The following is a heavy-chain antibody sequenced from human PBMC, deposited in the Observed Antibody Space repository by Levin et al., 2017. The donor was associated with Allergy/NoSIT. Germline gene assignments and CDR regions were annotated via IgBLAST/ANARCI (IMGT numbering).Heavy chain of an antibody. J-gene: IGHJ4*02. CDR3: ARAGLRYDYGDYAYEPDY. CDR2: IWYDGSNK. Sequence: GESLKISCAASGFTFSSYGMHWVRQAPGKGLEWVAVIWYDGSNKYYADSVKGRFTISRDNSKNTLYLQMNSLRAEDTAVYYCARAGLRYDYGDYAYEPDYWGQGTLVTVSS. CDR1: GFTFSSYG. V-gene: IGHV3-33*01. D-gene: IGHD4-17*01.